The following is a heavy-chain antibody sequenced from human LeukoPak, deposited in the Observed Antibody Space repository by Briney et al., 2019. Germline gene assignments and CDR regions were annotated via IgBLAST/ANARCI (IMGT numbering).Heavy chain of an antibody. CDR2: IYSGGST. CDR1: GFTFTNYW. Sequence: GGSRRLSCAAYGFTFTNYWLTWVRQAPGRGLEWVSVIYSGGSTYYADSVKGRFTISRDNSKNTLYLQMNSLRAEDTAVYYCARGGYYYGMDVWGQGTTVTVSS. CDR3: ARGGYYYGMDV. V-gene: IGHV3-66*01. J-gene: IGHJ6*02.